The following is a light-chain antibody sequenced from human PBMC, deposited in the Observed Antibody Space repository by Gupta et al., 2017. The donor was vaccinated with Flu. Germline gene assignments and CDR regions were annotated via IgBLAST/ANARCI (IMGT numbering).Light chain of an antibody. CDR3: QHRDGWWT. J-gene: IGKJ1*01. CDR2: DAS. CDR1: QSISSY. V-gene: IGKV3-11*01. Sequence: EIVFTHSPATLSLSPGEIATLSCRASQSISSYLAWYQQKPSQAPSLLIYDASGRASGNPGRFSGRGYETDFTLTSSSREAEGFAVYYGQHRDGWWTFGQGTTVEIK.